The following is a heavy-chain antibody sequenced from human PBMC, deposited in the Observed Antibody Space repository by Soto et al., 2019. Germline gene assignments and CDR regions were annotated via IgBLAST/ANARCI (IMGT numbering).Heavy chain of an antibody. CDR1: GFTFTSSA. V-gene: IGHV1-58*01. CDR3: AAEVYYYDPSALDP. CDR2: IVVGSGNT. J-gene: IGHJ5*02. D-gene: IGHD3-22*01. Sequence: SVKVSCKASGFTFTSSAVQWVRQARGQRLEWIGWIVVGSGNTNYAQKFQERVTITRDMSTSTAYMELSSLRSEDTAVYYCAAEVYYYDPSALDPWGQGTLVTVS.